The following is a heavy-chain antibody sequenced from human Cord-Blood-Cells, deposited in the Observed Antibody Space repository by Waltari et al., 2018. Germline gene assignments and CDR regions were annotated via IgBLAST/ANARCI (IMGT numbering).Heavy chain of an antibody. V-gene: IGHV4-34*01. J-gene: IGHJ4*02. D-gene: IGHD5-12*01. Sequence: QVQLQQWGAGLLKPSETLSLTCAVYGGSFSGYYWSWIRQPPGKGLEWIGEINHSGSTTYNPSLKSRVTISVDTSKNQFSLKLSSVNAADTAVYYCARETRYSGYDSRGFDYWGQGTLVTVSS. CDR2: INHSGST. CDR3: ARETRYSGYDSRGFDY. CDR1: GGSFSGYY.